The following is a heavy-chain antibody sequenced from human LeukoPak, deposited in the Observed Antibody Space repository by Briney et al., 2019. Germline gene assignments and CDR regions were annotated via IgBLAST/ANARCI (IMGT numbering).Heavy chain of an antibody. D-gene: IGHD4-17*01. CDR2: ISYDVSNK. V-gene: IGHV3-30*18. CDR3: ANQSVTYGDYAWYFAY. J-gene: IGHJ4*02. Sequence: GGSLRLSCAASGFTFSSYGMHWVRQAPGKGLEWVAVISYDVSNKYYADSVEGRFTISRDNSKNTLYLQMNSLRAEDTAAYYCANQSVTYGDYAWYFAYLGQEPLVTVSS. CDR1: GFTFSSYG.